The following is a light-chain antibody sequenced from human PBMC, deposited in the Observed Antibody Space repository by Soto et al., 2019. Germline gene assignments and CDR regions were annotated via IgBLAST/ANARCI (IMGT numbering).Light chain of an antibody. CDR3: ATWDDTLNGVV. CDR2: SNH. Sequence: VLTQPPSASGTPGQRVSISCSGSSSNIGNNTVNWYQQLPGTTPKLLMYSNHQRPSGVPDRFSGSKSGTSASLAISGLQSEDEAHYYCATWDDTLNGVVFGGGTKLTVL. V-gene: IGLV1-44*01. CDR1: SSNIGNNT. J-gene: IGLJ3*02.